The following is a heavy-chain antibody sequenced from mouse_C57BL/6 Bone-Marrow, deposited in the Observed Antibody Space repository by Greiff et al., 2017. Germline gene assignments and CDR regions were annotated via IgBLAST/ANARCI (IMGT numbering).Heavy chain of an antibody. V-gene: IGHV15-2*01. J-gene: IGHJ1*03. CDR2: ILPSIGRT. CDR1: DSEVFPTAY. Sequence: VQLHQSGSELRSPGSSVKLSCKAFDSEVFPTAYLCWVRQKPGHGYEWIGVILPSIGRTIYGEKFETKATSDADTLSNTAFLQLNLLTSENSAIYYYARKNCEYHLWYFDVWGKGTTVTVSS. D-gene: IGHD5-1*01. CDR3: ARKNCEYHLWYFDV.